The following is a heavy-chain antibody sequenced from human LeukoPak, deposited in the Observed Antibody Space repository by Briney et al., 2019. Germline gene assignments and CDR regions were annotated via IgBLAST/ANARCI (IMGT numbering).Heavy chain of an antibody. V-gene: IGHV1-2*02. CDR2: INPNSGGT. CDR3: ARDRGIVVVPAGDY. D-gene: IGHD2-2*01. CDR1: GYTFTSYG. Sequence: GASVKVSCKASGYTFTSYGISWVRQAPGQGLEWMGWINPNSGGTNYAQKFQGRVTMTRDTSISTAYMELSRLRSDDTAVYYCARDRGIVVVPAGDYWGQGTLVTVSS. J-gene: IGHJ4*02.